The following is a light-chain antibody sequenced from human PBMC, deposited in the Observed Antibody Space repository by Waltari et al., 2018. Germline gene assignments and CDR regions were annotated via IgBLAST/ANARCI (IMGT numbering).Light chain of an antibody. CDR2: GAS. V-gene: IGKV3-15*01. J-gene: IGKJ1*01. CDR1: QSIGSN. CDR3: QQYNNWPET. Sequence: DIVMTQSPATLSVSPWERATLSCRARQSIGSNLAWYQHKPGQAPRFLIYGASTRATGIPVRFSGSGSGTEFTLTISSLQSADFAVYFCQQYNNWPETFGQGTKVEIK.